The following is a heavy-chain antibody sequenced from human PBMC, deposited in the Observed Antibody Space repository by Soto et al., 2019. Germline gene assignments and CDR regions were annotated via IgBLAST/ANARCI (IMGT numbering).Heavy chain of an antibody. CDR2: IIPIFGTA. V-gene: IGHV1-69*06. J-gene: IGHJ6*02. Sequence: GASVKVSCKASGGTFSSYAISWVRQAPGQGLEWMEGIIPIFGTANYAQKFQGRVTITADKSTSTAYMELSSLRSEDTAVYYCAKEVEMATIPYGMDVWGQGTTVTVSS. CDR1: GGTFSSYA. CDR3: AKEVEMATIPYGMDV. D-gene: IGHD5-12*01.